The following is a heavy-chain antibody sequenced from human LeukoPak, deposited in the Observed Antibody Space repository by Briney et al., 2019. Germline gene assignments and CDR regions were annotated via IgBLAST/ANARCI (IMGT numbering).Heavy chain of an antibody. V-gene: IGHV3-23*01. CDR3: AKDLSGSDLPEYFQH. Sequence: GGSLRLSCTASGFSFSSPGMNWVRQAPGKGLEWVSAISGSGGSTYYADSVKGRFTISRDNSKNTLYLQMNSLRAEDTAVYYCAKDLSGSDLPEYFQHWGQGTLVTVSS. CDR2: ISGSGGST. D-gene: IGHD1-26*01. CDR1: GFSFSSPG. J-gene: IGHJ1*01.